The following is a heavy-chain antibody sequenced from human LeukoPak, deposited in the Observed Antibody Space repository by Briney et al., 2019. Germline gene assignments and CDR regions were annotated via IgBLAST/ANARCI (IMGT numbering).Heavy chain of an antibody. J-gene: IGHJ4*02. Sequence: GGSMRLSCAASGFIFNNHPMHWVRQPPGKGLEWVAVISYDGSEKYYIDSVKGRFTISRDNPKNTLYLQMNNLRPDDTALYYCVGSSSSDYFDYWGQGTLVTVSS. CDR3: VGSSSSDYFDY. V-gene: IGHV3-30-3*01. CDR2: ISYDGSEK. D-gene: IGHD6-25*01. CDR1: GFIFNNHP.